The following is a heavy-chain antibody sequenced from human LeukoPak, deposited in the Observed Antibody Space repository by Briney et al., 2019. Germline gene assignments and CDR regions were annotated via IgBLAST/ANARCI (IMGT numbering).Heavy chain of an antibody. CDR1: GFTFSSYG. J-gene: IGHJ6*02. V-gene: IGHV3-30*03. Sequence: GGSLRLSCAASGFTFSSYGMHWVRQAPGKGLEWVAVISYDGSNKYYADSVKGRFTISRDNSKNTLYLQMNSLRAEDTAVYYCARGKSIFGMDVWGQGTTVTVSS. CDR3: ARGKSIFGMDV. CDR2: ISYDGSNK. D-gene: IGHD3-3*01.